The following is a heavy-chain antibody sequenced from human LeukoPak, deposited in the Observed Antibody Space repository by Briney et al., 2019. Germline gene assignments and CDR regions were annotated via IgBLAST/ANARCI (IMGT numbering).Heavy chain of an antibody. CDR3: ARDLRDIVVVPAAEYFDY. V-gene: IGHV1-18*01. CDR2: ISAYNGNT. D-gene: IGHD2-2*01. J-gene: IGHJ4*02. Sequence: ASVTVSCKASGYTFTSYGISWVRQAPGQGLEWMGWISAYNGNTNYAQKLQGRVTMTTDTSTSTAYMELRSLRSDDTAVYYCARDLRDIVVVPAAEYFDYWGQGTLVTVSS. CDR1: GYTFTSYG.